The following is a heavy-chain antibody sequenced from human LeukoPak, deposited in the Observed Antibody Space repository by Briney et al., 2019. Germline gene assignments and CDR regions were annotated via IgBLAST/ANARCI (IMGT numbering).Heavy chain of an antibody. J-gene: IGHJ2*01. D-gene: IGHD2-8*01. CDR2: IRHDGNKK. CDR3: VQQGGPDTYGRNWYLGL. Sequence: GGSLRLSCGAAGFSFSDYGMHWVRQAPGKGLEWVAFIRHDGNKKYLPDSMKGRFSVSRDNSNNTLYLQMNSLRPDDTALYSCVQQGGPDTYGRNWYLGLLGRGTLVTVSS. V-gene: IGHV3-30*02. CDR1: GFSFSDYG.